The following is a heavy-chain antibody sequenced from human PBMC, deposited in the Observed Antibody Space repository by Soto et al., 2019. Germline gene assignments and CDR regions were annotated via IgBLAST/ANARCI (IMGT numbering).Heavy chain of an antibody. CDR2: IIPIFGTA. D-gene: IGHD6-6*01. J-gene: IGHJ4*02. CDR3: ARMGYSSSAVVEY. V-gene: IGHV1-69*13. CDR1: GGTFSSYA. Sequence: GASVKVSCKASGGTFSSYAVSWVRQAPGQGLEWMGGIIPIFGTANYAQKFQGRVTITADESTSTAYMELSSLRSEDTAVYYCARMGYSSSAVVEYWGQGTLVTVSS.